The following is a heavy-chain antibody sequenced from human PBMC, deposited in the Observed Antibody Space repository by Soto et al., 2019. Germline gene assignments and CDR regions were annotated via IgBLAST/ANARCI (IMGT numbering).Heavy chain of an antibody. CDR2: INPSGGST. V-gene: IGHV1-46*01. CDR3: ARGNGWELLGQGDAFDI. J-gene: IGHJ3*02. CDR1: GYTFTSYH. D-gene: IGHD1-26*01. Sequence: ASVKLACKASGYTFTSYHIHWVRQETGQGLEWMGIINPSGGSTSYAQKFQGRVTMTRDTSKNQFSLKLSSVTAADTAVYYCARGNGWELLGQGDAFDIWGQGTMVTVSS.